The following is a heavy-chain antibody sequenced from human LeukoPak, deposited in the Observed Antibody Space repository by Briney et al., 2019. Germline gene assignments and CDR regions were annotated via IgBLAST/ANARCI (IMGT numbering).Heavy chain of an antibody. D-gene: IGHD3-9*01. CDR2: ISSSGSTI. V-gene: IGHV3-48*03. J-gene: IGHJ3*02. CDR1: GFTFSSYE. CDR3: AKESSSSYDILTGYNAFDI. Sequence: GGSLRLSCAASGFTFSSYEMNWVRQAPGKGLEWVSYISSSGSTIYYADSVKGRFTISRDNAKNSLYLQMNSLRAEDTAVYYCAKESSSSYDILTGYNAFDIWGQGTMVTVSS.